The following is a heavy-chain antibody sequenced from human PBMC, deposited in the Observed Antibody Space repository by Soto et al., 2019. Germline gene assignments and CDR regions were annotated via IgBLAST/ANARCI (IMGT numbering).Heavy chain of an antibody. V-gene: IGHV3-48*03. CDR1: GFTFSSAE. CDR2: ISSSGSNR. CDR3: ARSWGVYCSSSSCYRPWFDP. J-gene: IGHJ5*02. D-gene: IGHD2-2*02. Sequence: GGSLRLSCADSGFTFSSAEMNWVRQAPGKGLECVSCISSSGSNRYYADSVKGRFTIARDSAKNSLYVQMNRVRAEDTAVYYCARSWGVYCSSSSCYRPWFDPWGQGTQVTVSS.